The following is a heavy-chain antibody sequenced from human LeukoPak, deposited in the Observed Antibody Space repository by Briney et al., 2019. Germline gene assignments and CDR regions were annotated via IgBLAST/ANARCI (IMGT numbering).Heavy chain of an antibody. CDR1: GFTFSTYW. Sequence: GGPLRLPCPAPGFTFSTYWRSWVGRAPGKGLEGGANIKQVGREKYYVTSVKGRFTISREIAKKSVYLRIKSLRAEDTAVYYCARDIQNKDFWSGADYWGQGTLVTVSS. CDR3: ARDIQNKDFWSGADY. V-gene: IGHV3-7*01. CDR2: IKQVGREK. J-gene: IGHJ4*02. D-gene: IGHD3-3*01.